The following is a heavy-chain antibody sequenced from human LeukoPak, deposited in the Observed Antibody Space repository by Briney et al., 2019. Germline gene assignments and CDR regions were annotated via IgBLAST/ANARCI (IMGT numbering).Heavy chain of an antibody. CDR3: AIRYCSSTSCSPDY. D-gene: IGHD2-2*01. Sequence: GSLRLSCTASGFTFGDYAMSWIRQPPGKGLEWIGEINHSGSTNYNPSLKSRVTISVDTSKNQFSLKLSSVTAADTAVYYCAIRYCSSTSCSPDYWGQGTLVTVSS. J-gene: IGHJ4*02. V-gene: IGHV4-34*08. CDR1: GFTFGDYA. CDR2: INHSGST.